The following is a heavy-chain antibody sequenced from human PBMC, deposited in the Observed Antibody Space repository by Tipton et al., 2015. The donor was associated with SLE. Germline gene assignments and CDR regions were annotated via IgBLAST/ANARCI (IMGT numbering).Heavy chain of an antibody. CDR2: INLILGTS. D-gene: IGHD2-15*01. Sequence: QLVQSGAEVKKPGASVKVSCKASGYTFTSYGFNWVRQAPGQGLEWMGGINLILGTSNYAPKFQGRVTITADESTHTAYIEVNSLRFEDTAVYFCATTVPGRYSSLPFESWGQGSLVTVSS. CDR3: ATTVPGRYSSLPFES. J-gene: IGHJ4*02. CDR1: GYTFTSYG. V-gene: IGHV1-69*01.